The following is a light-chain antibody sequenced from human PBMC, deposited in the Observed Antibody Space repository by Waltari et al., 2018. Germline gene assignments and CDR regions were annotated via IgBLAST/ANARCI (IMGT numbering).Light chain of an antibody. CDR3: QHYVRLPAT. Sequence: EILLTQSPGTLSLAPGERATLSCRASQSVSRTLAWYQQKPGQAPSLLIYAASTRATGIPDRFSGSGSGTDFSLTISRLEPEDFAVYYCQHYVRLPATFGQGTKVEIK. V-gene: IGKV3-20*01. CDR2: AAS. CDR1: QSVSRT. J-gene: IGKJ1*01.